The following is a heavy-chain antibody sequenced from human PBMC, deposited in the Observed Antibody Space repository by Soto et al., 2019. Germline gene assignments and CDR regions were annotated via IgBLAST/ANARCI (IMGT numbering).Heavy chain of an antibody. Sequence: ASVKVSCKASGYTFTAYRIHWVRQAPGQGLERMGIINPNTGGANYAQTFQDWVTMTSDTSISTAYLELSRLKSDDTAMYYCARQRGGDAFDLWGQGTVVTVSS. CDR1: GYTFTAYR. CDR2: INPNTGGA. CDR3: ARQRGGDAFDL. J-gene: IGHJ3*01. V-gene: IGHV1-2*04. D-gene: IGHD2-15*01.